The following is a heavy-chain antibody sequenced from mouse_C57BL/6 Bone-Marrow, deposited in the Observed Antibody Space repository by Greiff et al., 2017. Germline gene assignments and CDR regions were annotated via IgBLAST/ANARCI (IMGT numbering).Heavy chain of an antibody. CDR2: IYPRSGNT. V-gene: IGHV1-81*01. CDR3: ARGGYPWFAY. J-gene: IGHJ3*01. D-gene: IGHD2-2*01. CDR1: GYTFTSYG. Sequence: VQLVESGAELARPGASVKLSCKASGYTFTSYGISWVKQRTGQGLEWIGEIYPRSGNTYYNEKFKGKATLTADKSSSTAYMELRSLTSEDSAVYFCARGGYPWFAYWGQGTRVTVSA.